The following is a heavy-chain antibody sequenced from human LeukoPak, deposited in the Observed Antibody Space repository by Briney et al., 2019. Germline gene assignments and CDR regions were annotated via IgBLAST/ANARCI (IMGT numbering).Heavy chain of an antibody. CDR2: IYSGGSI. D-gene: IGHD3-10*01. CDR3: AVRRLGFGYTDV. Sequence: GGSLRLSCAASGFTASTNYMTWVRQAPGKGLEWVSVIYSGGSIYYADSVKGRFTISRDNSKNTLYLQMTSLRAEDTAVYYCAVRRLGFGYTDVWGKGTTVTVSS. CDR1: GFTASTNY. J-gene: IGHJ6*03. V-gene: IGHV3-53*01.